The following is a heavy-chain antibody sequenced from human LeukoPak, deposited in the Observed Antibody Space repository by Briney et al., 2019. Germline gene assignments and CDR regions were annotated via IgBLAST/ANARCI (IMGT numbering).Heavy chain of an antibody. CDR2: IYTSGST. CDR3: ARDPCVPEGYDSSGYCPFDY. Sequence: PSQTLSLTCTVSGGSISSGSYYWSWIRQPAGKGLEWIGRIYTSGSTNYNPSLKSRVTISVDTSKNQFSLKLSSVTAADTAVYYCARDPCVPEGYDSSGYCPFDYWGQGTLVTVSS. J-gene: IGHJ4*02. CDR1: GGSISSGSYY. D-gene: IGHD3-22*01. V-gene: IGHV4-61*02.